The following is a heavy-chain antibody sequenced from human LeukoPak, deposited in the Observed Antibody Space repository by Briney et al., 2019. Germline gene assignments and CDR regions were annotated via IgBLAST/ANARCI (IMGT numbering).Heavy chain of an antibody. CDR3: TTRRQDGC. J-gene: IGHJ4*02. CDR1: GFTFSDAW. D-gene: IGHD4/OR15-4a*01. Sequence: PGGSLRLSCVASGFTFSDAWMSWVRQAPGKGLEWVGRIKSKIDGGTIDYGAPVKGRFTISRDDSRNTLYLQMNSLKTEDTAVYYCTTRRQDGCRGQGTLVTVSS. CDR2: IKSKIDGGTI. V-gene: IGHV3-15*01.